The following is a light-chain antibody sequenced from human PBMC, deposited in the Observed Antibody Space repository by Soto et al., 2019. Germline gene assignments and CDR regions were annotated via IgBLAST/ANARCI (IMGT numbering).Light chain of an antibody. J-gene: IGKJ5*01. Sequence: EIVLTQSPGTLSVSPGERATLSGRASQSISSTYLAWYQQKPGQAPRLLSYGVSSRATGIPDMFSGSGSGTDFTLTITRLEPEDFAVYACQQYGISPLTFGPGPRLDMK. V-gene: IGKV3-20*01. CDR1: QSISSTY. CDR3: QQYGISPLT. CDR2: GVS.